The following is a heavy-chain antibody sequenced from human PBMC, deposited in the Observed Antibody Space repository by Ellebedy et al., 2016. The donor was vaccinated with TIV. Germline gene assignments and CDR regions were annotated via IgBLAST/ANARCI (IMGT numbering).Heavy chain of an antibody. Sequence: PGGSLRLSCAASGFTVSSNYMNRVRQAPGKGLEWVSAISSSSSYKYYANSVKGRFTIARDNAENSLYLQMNSLRTEDTAIYYSATLGLVGALGDWFDPWGQGTLVTVSS. CDR1: GFTVSSNY. D-gene: IGHD1-26*01. CDR3: ATLGLVGALGDWFDP. J-gene: IGHJ5*02. CDR2: ISSSSSYK. V-gene: IGHV3-21*04.